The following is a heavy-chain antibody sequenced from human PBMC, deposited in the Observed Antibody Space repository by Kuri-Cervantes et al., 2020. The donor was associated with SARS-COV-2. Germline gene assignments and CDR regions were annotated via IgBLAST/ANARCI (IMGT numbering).Heavy chain of an antibody. CDR3: ARFLSLTFHEGAFDI. CDR1: GGPISSNW. Sequence: ESLKISCVLSGGPISSNWWTWVRHPPGKGLEWIGEIYHSGSTNYSPSLGGRATISLDKSKNQFSLNVYSVTAADTAVYYCARFLSLTFHEGAFDIWGQGTTVTVSS. D-gene: IGHD2/OR15-2a*01. CDR2: IYHSGST. J-gene: IGHJ3*02. V-gene: IGHV4/OR15-8*01.